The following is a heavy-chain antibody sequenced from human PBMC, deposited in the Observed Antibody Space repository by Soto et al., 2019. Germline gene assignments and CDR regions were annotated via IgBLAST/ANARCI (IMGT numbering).Heavy chain of an antibody. CDR1: GGSFIGYY. J-gene: IGHJ6*02. D-gene: IGHD3-10*01. CDR2: INHRERT. Sequence: SETQSHTSTVYGGSFIGYYWSWIRQPPGKGLEWIGEINHRERTNYNPSLRSRVTISEDASKNQFSLKVTSVTAADTAVYYCARASGGMDVWGQGTTVTVSS. V-gene: IGHV4-34*01. CDR3: ARASGGMDV.